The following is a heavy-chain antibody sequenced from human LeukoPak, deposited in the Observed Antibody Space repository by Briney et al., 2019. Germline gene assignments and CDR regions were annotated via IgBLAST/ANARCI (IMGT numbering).Heavy chain of an antibody. CDR3: AREGGTVTMYDY. J-gene: IGHJ4*02. CDR2: INESGRTT. Sequence: QPGGSLRLSCAASGFTFSNYWIYWVRQAPGKGLVWVSRINESGRTTTYADSVKGRFTISRDNAKNTVYLQMNSLRAEDTAVYYCAREGGTVTMYDYWGQGTLATASS. D-gene: IGHD4-11*01. CDR1: GFTFSNYW. V-gene: IGHV3-74*01.